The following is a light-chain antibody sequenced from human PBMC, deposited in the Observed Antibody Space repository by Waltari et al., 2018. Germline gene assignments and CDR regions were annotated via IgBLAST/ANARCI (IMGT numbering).Light chain of an antibody. J-gene: IGKJ1*01. CDR3: QQYNNWPPGT. V-gene: IGKV3-15*01. CDR2: RAS. Sequence: ETVVTQSPATLSMSPGERATLTCRTSQTIGTSLAWYQQRPGQAPRLLIFRASTRAAGIPDRFSGSGSETEFTLTISSLRSEDIAVYYCQQYNNWPPGTFDQGTKVEI. CDR1: QTIGTS.